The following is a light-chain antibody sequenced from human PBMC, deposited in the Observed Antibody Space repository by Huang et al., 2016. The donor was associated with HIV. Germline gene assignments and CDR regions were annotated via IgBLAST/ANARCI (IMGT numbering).Light chain of an antibody. CDR3: QQYYTSPT. CDR2: STS. J-gene: IGKJ1*01. V-gene: IGKV1-NL1*01. Sequence: DIQMTQSPSSLSAFVGDTVTITCLASQGISNSVAWYQQQPGKAPKLLLYSTSRLESGVPSRFRGGGSGTDYTLTINSLQPDDFATYYCQQYYTSPTFGQGSKVEIK. CDR1: QGISNS.